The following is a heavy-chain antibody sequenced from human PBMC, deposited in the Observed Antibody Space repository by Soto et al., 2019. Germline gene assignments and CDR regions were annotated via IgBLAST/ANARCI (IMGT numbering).Heavy chain of an antibody. V-gene: IGHV1-69*13. J-gene: IGHJ6*02. CDR3: ARGYCTNGVCYHPCYYYYGKDV. Sequence: SVKVSCKASGGAFSSYAISWVRQAPGQGLEWMGGIIPIFGTANYAQKFQGRVTITADESTSTAYMELSSLRSEDTAVYYCARGYCTNGVCYHPCYYYYGKDVWGQGTTVTVS. CDR1: GGAFSSYA. D-gene: IGHD2-8*01. CDR2: IIPIFGTA.